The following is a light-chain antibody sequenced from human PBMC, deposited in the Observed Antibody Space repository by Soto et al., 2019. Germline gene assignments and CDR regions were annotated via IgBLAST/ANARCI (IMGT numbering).Light chain of an antibody. V-gene: IGKV1-17*03. Sequence: DIQMTQSPSAMSASVGDRVTITCRACQGISNYLAWFQQKPGKVPKCLIYAASSLQSGVPSRFSGSRSGTEFTLTLSSLQPEDFATYYCLQHNSYPLTFGGGTKVEIQ. CDR3: LQHNSYPLT. CDR2: AAS. J-gene: IGKJ4*01. CDR1: QGISNY.